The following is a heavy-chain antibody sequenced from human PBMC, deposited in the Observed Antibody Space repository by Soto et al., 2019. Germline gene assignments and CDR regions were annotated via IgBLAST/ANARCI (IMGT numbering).Heavy chain of an antibody. CDR1: GGSISSYY. J-gene: IGHJ5*02. Sequence: QVQLQESGPGLVKPSETLSLTCTVSGGSISSYYWSWIRQPPGKGLEWIGYIYYSGSTNYNPSLKRRVRMSVDASKDRFSLKLSSVTAADTAVYYCAREMVVGYSYGYAGGDNWFDPWGQGTLVTVSS. V-gene: IGHV4-59*01. D-gene: IGHD5-18*01. CDR2: IYYSGST. CDR3: AREMVVGYSYGYAGGDNWFDP.